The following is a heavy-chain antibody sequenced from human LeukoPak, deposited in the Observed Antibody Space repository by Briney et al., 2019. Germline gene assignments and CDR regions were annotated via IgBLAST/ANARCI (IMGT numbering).Heavy chain of an antibody. V-gene: IGHV3-23*01. J-gene: IGHJ4*02. Sequence: GGSLRLSCAASGFTFNSHAMTWVRQAPGKGLEWVSVISGSGDNTDYADSVKGRFTISRDNSRNTVYLQMNSLRAEDTAVYYCTSFPRADTRDIVFDFWGQGALVTVSS. CDR2: ISGSGDNT. CDR3: TSFPRADTRDIVFDF. CDR1: GFTFNSHA. D-gene: IGHD2-15*01.